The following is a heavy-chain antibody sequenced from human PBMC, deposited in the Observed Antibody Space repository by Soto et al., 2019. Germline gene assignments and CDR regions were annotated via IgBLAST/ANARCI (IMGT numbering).Heavy chain of an antibody. CDR1: GYTFSNYA. V-gene: IGHV1-3*01. Sequence: ASVKVSCKTSGYTFSNYAMHWVRQAPGQRLEWMGWINAGNGNTKYSQKFQGRVTITRDTSASTAYMELSSLRSEDTAVYYCARDQGGYSYGYGMDVWGQGTTVTVSS. CDR3: ARDQGGYSYGYGMDV. D-gene: IGHD5-18*01. J-gene: IGHJ6*02. CDR2: INAGNGNT.